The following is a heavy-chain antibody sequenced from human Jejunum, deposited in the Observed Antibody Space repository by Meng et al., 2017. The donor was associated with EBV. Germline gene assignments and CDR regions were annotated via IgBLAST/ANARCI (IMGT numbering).Heavy chain of an antibody. CDR3: AKLTRA. CDR2: IGGSGGAT. V-gene: IGHV3-23*04. Sequence: EVPPVGSGGGWSRPGGSLRLSCAASGFTFRSSAMSWVRQAPGKGLEWVSSIGGSGGATYYADSVKGRFTISRDNSKSTLYLQMNSLRAEDTAVYYCAKLTRAWGQGTLVTVSS. J-gene: IGHJ5*02. CDR1: GFTFRSSA. D-gene: IGHD1/OR15-1a*01.